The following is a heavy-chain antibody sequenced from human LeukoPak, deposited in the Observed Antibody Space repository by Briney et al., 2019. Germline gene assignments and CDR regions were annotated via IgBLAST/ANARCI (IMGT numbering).Heavy chain of an antibody. V-gene: IGHV3-23*01. J-gene: IGHJ4*02. Sequence: PGGSLRLSCAASGFTFSNYAMNWVRQAPGKGLEWDSVINSSGGSTYYADSVKGRFTISRDNSKNTLYLQMNSLRAEDTAVYYCAKPPDRMVDIVATIFPLGYWGQGTLVTVSS. D-gene: IGHD5-12*01. CDR3: AKPPDRMVDIVATIFPLGY. CDR1: GFTFSNYA. CDR2: INSSGGST.